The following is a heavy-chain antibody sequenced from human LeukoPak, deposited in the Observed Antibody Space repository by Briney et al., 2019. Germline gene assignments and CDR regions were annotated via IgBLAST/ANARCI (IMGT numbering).Heavy chain of an antibody. CDR2: INPSGGST. CDR3: ARAWKGFDY. D-gene: IGHD1-1*01. J-gene: IGHJ4*02. V-gene: IGHV1-46*01. CDR1: GYTFTSYD. Sequence: ASVKVSCKASGYTFTSYDINWVRQAPGQGLEWMGIINPSGGSTSYAQKFQGRVTMTRDTSTSTVYMELSSLRSEDTAVYYCARAWKGFDYWGQGTLVTVSS.